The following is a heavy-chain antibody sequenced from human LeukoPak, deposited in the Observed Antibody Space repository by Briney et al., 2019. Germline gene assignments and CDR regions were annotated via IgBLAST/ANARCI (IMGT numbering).Heavy chain of an antibody. CDR1: GYTFTSYY. D-gene: IGHD3-10*01. Sequence: ASVKVSCKASGYTFTSYYMRWVRQAPGQGLEWMGIINPSDGRSNYAQKFRGRVTMTRDMSTSTVYMDLSSLKSEDTAVYYCARDLSAGGNIIRVGSWGQGTQVTVFS. J-gene: IGHJ5*01. V-gene: IGHV1-46*01. CDR3: ARDLSAGGNIIRVGS. CDR2: INPSDGRS.